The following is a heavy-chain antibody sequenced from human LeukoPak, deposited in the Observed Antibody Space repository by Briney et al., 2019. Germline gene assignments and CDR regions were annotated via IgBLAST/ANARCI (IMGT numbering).Heavy chain of an antibody. V-gene: IGHV3-23*01. CDR3: AKDSLVPFGVVTGYFDY. J-gene: IGHJ4*02. D-gene: IGHD3-3*01. CDR1: GFTFSSYA. Sequence: PGGSLRLSCAASGFTFSSYAMSWVRQAPGKGLEWVSAISGSGGSTYYADSVKGRFTISRDNSKNTLYLQMNSLRAEDTAVYYCAKDSLVPFGVVTGYFDYWGQGTLVTVSS. CDR2: ISGSGGST.